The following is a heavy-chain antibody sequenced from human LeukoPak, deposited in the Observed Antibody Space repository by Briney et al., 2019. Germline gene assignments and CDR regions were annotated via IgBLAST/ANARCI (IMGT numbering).Heavy chain of an antibody. CDR1: GGSFSGYY. CDR2: INHSGST. D-gene: IGHD3-9*01. Sequence: SEALSLTCAVYGGSFSGYYWSWIRQPPGKGLEWIGEINHSGSTNYNPSLKSRVTISVDTSKNQFSLKLSSVTAADTAVYYCARGPRYMTGYLFPFDYWGQGTLVTVSS. CDR3: ARGPRYMTGYLFPFDY. J-gene: IGHJ4*02. V-gene: IGHV4-34*01.